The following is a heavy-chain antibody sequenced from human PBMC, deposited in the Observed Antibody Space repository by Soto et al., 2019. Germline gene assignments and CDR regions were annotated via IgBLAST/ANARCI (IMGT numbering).Heavy chain of an antibody. D-gene: IGHD2-8*01. CDR3: ARDQGVLMVYAILDP. V-gene: IGHV3-33*01. CDR1: GFTFSSYG. J-gene: IGHJ5*02. Sequence: GGSLRLSCVASGFTFSSYGMHWVRPAPGKGLEWVAVIWYDGSNKYYADSVKGRFTISRDNSKNTLYLQMNSLRAEDTAVYYCARDQGVLMVYAILDPWGQGTLVTVSS. CDR2: IWYDGSNK.